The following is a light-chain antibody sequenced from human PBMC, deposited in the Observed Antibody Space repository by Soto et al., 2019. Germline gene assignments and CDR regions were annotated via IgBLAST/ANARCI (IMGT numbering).Light chain of an antibody. Sequence: EIVMTQSPATLSVSPGERATLSCRASQSVSTNLAWYQKKHGQAPRLLIYGASTRATGIPARFSGSGSGTEFTLTINSLQSEDFAVYYCQQYNNWPPLTFGGGTKVEIK. CDR3: QQYNNWPPLT. J-gene: IGKJ4*01. CDR1: QSVSTN. CDR2: GAS. V-gene: IGKV3-15*01.